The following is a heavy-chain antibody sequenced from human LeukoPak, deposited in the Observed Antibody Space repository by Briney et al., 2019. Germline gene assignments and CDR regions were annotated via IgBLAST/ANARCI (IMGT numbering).Heavy chain of an antibody. Sequence: PGGSLRLSCAASGFTFSDYYMSWIRQAPGKGLEWVSYISSSGSTIYYADSVKGRFTISRDNAKNSLYLQMNSLRAEDTAVYYCARALDYGADVFDYWGQGTLVTVSS. CDR3: ARALDYGADVFDY. CDR2: ISSSGSTI. CDR1: GFTFSDYY. J-gene: IGHJ4*02. V-gene: IGHV3-11*01. D-gene: IGHD4-17*01.